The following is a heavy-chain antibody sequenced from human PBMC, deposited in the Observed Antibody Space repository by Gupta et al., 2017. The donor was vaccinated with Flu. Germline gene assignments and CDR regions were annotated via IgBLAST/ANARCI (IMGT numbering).Heavy chain of an antibody. D-gene: IGHD3-22*01. Sequence: QAPGQGLEWMGWINPNSGGTNYAQKFQGRVTMTRDTSISTAYMELSRLRSDDTAVYYCARDVGSGYYLGWFDPWGQGTLVTVSS. V-gene: IGHV1-2*02. CDR3: ARDVGSGYYLGWFDP. CDR2: INPNSGGT. J-gene: IGHJ5*02.